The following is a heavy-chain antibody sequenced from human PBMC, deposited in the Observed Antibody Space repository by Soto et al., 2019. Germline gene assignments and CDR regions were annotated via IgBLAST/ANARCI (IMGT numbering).Heavy chain of an antibody. CDR3: ARVEIGSYDY. J-gene: IGHJ4*02. V-gene: IGHV3-7*01. Sequence: GGSLRLSCAASGFIFNSRYMSWVRQAPGKGLGGVANINQDGSDRRCVDSVKGRFTISRDNARNSLYLQMNSLRVEDTAVYYCARVEIGSYDYWGQGALVTVSS. D-gene: IGHD1-26*01. CDR1: GFIFNSRY. CDR2: INQDGSDR.